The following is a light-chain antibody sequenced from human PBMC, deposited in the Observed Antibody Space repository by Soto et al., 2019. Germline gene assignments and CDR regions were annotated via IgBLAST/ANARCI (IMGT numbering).Light chain of an antibody. V-gene: IGKV1-33*01. J-gene: IGKJ4*01. CDR3: QQYDNLPLA. CDR1: QDISNY. Sequence: DIQMTQSPSSLSASVGDRVTITCQASQDISNYLNWYQQKPGKAPKLLIYDASNLETGVPSRFSGSGSGTDFSFTNSRPQAEDIATYYCQQYDNLPLAFGGGTKVEIK. CDR2: DAS.